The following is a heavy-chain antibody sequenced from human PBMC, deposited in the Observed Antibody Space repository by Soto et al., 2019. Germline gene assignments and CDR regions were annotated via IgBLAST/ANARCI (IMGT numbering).Heavy chain of an antibody. Sequence: SGPTLVNPTQTLTLTCTFSGFSLSTSGVGVGWIRQPPGKALEWLALIYWDDDKRYSPSLKSRLTITKDTSKNQVVLTMTNMDPVDTATYYCAHIGSSWSAEYFQHWGQGTLVTVPQ. CDR1: GFSLSTSGVG. CDR2: IYWDDDK. D-gene: IGHD6-13*01. J-gene: IGHJ1*01. CDR3: AHIGSSWSAEYFQH. V-gene: IGHV2-5*02.